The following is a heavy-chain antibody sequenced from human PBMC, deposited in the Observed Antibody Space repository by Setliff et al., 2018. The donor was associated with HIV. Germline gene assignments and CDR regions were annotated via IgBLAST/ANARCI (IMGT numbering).Heavy chain of an antibody. CDR3: TRPQYIYDNSDSDN. CDR1: GFTFSGSA. CDR2: ILDKANNYAT. J-gene: IGHJ4*02. Sequence: PGGSLRLSCAASGFTFSGSAMHWVRQASGKGLEWVGRILDKANNYATAYAASVKGRFTISRDDSKNTAYLQMNSLKTEDTAIYYCTRPQYIYDNSDSDNWGQGALVTVSS. V-gene: IGHV3-73*01. D-gene: IGHD3-22*01.